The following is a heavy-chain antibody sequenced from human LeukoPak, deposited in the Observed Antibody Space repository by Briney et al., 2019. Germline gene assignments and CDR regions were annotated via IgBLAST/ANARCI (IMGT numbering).Heavy chain of an antibody. V-gene: IGHV1-2*02. CDR3: ARVRSSRIRSFDY. Sequence: GASVKVSCKASGDTFTGYYMHWVRQAPGQGLEWMGWINPNSGGTNYAQKFQGRVTMTRDTSISTAYMELSRLRSDDTAVYYCARVRSSRIRSFDYWGQGTLVTVSS. CDR1: GDTFTGYY. D-gene: IGHD6-6*01. CDR2: INPNSGGT. J-gene: IGHJ4*02.